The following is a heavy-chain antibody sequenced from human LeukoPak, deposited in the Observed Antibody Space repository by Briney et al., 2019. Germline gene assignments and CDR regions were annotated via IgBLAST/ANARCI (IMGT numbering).Heavy chain of an antibody. V-gene: IGHV3-7*01. CDR2: INQDGSKK. Sequence: GESLRLSCVASRFTFSNYWMSWVRQAPGKGLEWVANINQDGSKKVYADSMKGRFTISRDNAKESLYLQLNSLRADDTAVYYCAKWGPHCVGDYCPALDSWGQGTLVTVSS. CDR3: AKWGPHCVGDYCPALDS. J-gene: IGHJ4*02. D-gene: IGHD2-21*02. CDR1: RFTFSNYW.